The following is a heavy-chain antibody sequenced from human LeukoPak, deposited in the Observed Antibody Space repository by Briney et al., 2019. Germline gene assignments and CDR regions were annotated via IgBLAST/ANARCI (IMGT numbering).Heavy chain of an antibody. J-gene: IGHJ4*02. Sequence: GGSLKLSCAASGFTFSGSAMHWVRQASGKGLEWVGRIRSKANSYATAYAASVKGRFTISRDDSKNTAYLQMNSLKTEDTAVYYCTRHGGILTGFENADYWGQGTLVTVSS. V-gene: IGHV3-73*01. D-gene: IGHD3-9*01. CDR1: GFTFSGSA. CDR2: IRSKANSYAT. CDR3: TRHGGILTGFENADY.